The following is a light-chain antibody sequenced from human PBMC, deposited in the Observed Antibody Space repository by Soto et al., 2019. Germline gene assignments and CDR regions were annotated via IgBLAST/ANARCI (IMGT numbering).Light chain of an antibody. J-gene: IGLJ1*01. CDR1: SSDVGSYNL. Sequence: QPALTRPASVSGSPGQSITISCTGTSSDVGSYNLVSWYQQHPGKAPKLMIYEGSKRPSGVSNRFSGSKSGNTASLTISGLQAEDEADYYCSSYTGSSTLYVFGTGTKVTVL. V-gene: IGLV2-14*02. CDR2: EGS. CDR3: SSYTGSSTLYV.